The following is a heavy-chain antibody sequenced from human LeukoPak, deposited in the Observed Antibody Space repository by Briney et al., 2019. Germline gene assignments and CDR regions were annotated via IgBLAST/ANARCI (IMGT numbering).Heavy chain of an antibody. CDR3: TSIVVVPAAALSYYYYYMDV. Sequence: GGSLRLSCAASGFTFSGSAMHWVRQASGKGLEWVGRIRSKANSYATAYAASVKGRFTISRDDSKNTAYLQMNSLKTEDTAVYYCTSIVVVPAAALSYYYYYMDVWGKGTTVTVSS. V-gene: IGHV3-73*01. D-gene: IGHD2-2*01. CDR2: IRSKANSYAT. J-gene: IGHJ6*03. CDR1: GFTFSGSA.